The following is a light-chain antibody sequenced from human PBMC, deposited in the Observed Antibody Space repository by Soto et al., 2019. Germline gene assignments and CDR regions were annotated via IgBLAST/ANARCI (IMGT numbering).Light chain of an antibody. CDR2: DVN. CDR1: SSDVGGYNY. V-gene: IGLV2-11*01. Sequence: QSALTQPRSVSGSPGQSVAISCTGTSSDVGGYNYVSWYQQHPGKAPKVMIYDVNKRPSGVPDRFSGSMSGNTASLTISGLQADDEADYYCCSYAGRYTYVFGSGTKLTVL. CDR3: CSYAGRYTYV. J-gene: IGLJ1*01.